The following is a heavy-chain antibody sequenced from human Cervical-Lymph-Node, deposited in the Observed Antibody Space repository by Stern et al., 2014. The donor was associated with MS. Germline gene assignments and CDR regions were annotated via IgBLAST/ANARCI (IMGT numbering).Heavy chain of an antibody. CDR3: ASVAGGTGWYFDL. CDR2: FSYSGST. Sequence: QLQLQESGPGLAKPSETLSLTCTVSGASGASISNYYLSWIRQSPGKGLEWIGYFSYSGSTKSNPSLESRVTMSVDTSRNQFSLKLSSVTTADTAVYYCASVAGGTGWYFDLWGRGTLVTVSS. CDR1: GASGASISNYY. D-gene: IGHD1-1*01. J-gene: IGHJ2*01. V-gene: IGHV4-61*01.